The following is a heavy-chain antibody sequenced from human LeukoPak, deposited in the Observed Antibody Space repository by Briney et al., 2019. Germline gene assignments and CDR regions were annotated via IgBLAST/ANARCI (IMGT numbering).Heavy chain of an antibody. Sequence: GGSLRLSCAASGSTFSSYSMNWVRQAPGKGLEWVSSISSSSSYIYYADSVKGRFTISRDNAKNSLYLQMNSLRAEDTAAYYCACSGYSSSWYSDYWGQGTLVTVSS. CDR3: ACSGYSSSWYSDY. V-gene: IGHV3-21*01. CDR1: GSTFSSYS. CDR2: ISSSSSYI. J-gene: IGHJ4*02. D-gene: IGHD6-13*01.